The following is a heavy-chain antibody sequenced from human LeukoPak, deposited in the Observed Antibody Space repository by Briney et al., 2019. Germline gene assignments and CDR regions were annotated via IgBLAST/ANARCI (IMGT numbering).Heavy chain of an antibody. CDR2: ISGSGGST. CDR3: ARGGDSSYYFDY. D-gene: IGHD2-15*01. V-gene: IGHV3-23*01. CDR1: GFTFSSYA. Sequence: GGSLRLSCAASGFTFSSYAMSWVRQAPGKGLEWVSAISGSGGSTYYADSVKGRFTISRDNAKNSLYLQMNSLRAEDTAVYYCARGGDSSYYFDYWGQGALVTVSS. J-gene: IGHJ4*02.